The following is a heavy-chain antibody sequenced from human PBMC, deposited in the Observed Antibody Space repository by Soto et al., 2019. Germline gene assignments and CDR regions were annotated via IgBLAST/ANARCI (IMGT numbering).Heavy chain of an antibody. CDR2: IYYSGST. V-gene: IGHV4-59*08. D-gene: IGHD3-9*01. Sequence: SETLSLTCTVPGGSISSYYWSWIRQPPGKGLEWIGYIYYSGSTNYNPSLKSRVTISVDTSKNQFSLKLSSVTAADTAVYYCARHPDYDILTGFDYWGQGTLVTVSS. CDR1: GGSISSYY. J-gene: IGHJ4*02. CDR3: ARHPDYDILTGFDY.